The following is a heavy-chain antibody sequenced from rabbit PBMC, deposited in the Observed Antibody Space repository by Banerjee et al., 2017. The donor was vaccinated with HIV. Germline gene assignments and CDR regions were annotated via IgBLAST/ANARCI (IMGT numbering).Heavy chain of an antibody. V-gene: IGHV1S45*01. CDR1: GFSFSSYYY. D-gene: IGHD6-1*01. J-gene: IGHJ4*01. Sequence: QEQLEESGGGLVKPEGSLTLTCKASGFSFSSYYYMCWVRQAPGKGLEWIACINSNTGNTVYATWAKGRFTISKMPSTTVTLQMTSMTAADTATYFCARFIASFAGYGYANLWGPGTLVTVS. CDR2: INSNTGNT. CDR3: ARFIASFAGYGYANL.